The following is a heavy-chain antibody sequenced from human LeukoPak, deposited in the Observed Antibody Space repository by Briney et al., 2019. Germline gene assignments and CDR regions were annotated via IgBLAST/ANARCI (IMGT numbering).Heavy chain of an antibody. J-gene: IGHJ4*02. CDR3: AKGTVVVIGPLDY. CDR1: GFTFDDYT. D-gene: IGHD3-22*01. V-gene: IGHV3-9*03. CDR2: ISWNSGSI. Sequence: PGGSLRLSCAASGFTFDDYTMHWVRQAPGKGLEWVSGISWNSGSIDYADSVKGRFTISRDNAKNSLYLQMNSLRTEDMALYYCAKGTVVVIGPLDYWGQGTLVTVSS.